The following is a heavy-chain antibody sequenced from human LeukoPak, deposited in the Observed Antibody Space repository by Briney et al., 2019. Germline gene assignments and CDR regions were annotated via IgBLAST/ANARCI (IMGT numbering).Heavy chain of an antibody. V-gene: IGHV3-30*03. D-gene: IGHD3-9*01. CDR3: AGSVLTGYPNFDY. CDR2: ISYDGSNK. CDR1: GFTFGTYG. J-gene: IGHJ4*02. Sequence: SGGSLRLSCAASGFTFGTYGMHWVRQAPGKGLEWVAVISYDGSNKYYADSVKGRFTISRDNAKNSLYLQMNSLRADDTAVYYCAGSVLTGYPNFDYWGQGTLVTVSS.